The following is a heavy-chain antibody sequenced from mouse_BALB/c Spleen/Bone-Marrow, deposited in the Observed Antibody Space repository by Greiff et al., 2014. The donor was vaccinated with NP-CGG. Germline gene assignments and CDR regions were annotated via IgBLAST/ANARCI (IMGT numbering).Heavy chain of an antibody. CDR2: IDPANGNT. J-gene: IGHJ2*01. D-gene: IGHD1-1*01. CDR3: ARYYYDTLLDY. Sequence: EVQLQQSGAELVKSGASVKLSCTASGFNIKDTYMHWVKQRPEQGLEWIGRIDPANGNTKYDPKFQGKATTTADTSSNTAYLQLSSLTSEYTAVYYCARYYYDTLLDYWGQGTTLTVSS. CDR1: GFNIKDTY. V-gene: IGHV14-3*02.